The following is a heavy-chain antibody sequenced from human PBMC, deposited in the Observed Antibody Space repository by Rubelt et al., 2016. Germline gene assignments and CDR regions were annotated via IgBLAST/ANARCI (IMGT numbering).Heavy chain of an antibody. D-gene: IGHD6-19*01. Sequence: QVQLVQSGAEVKKPGASVKVSCKVSGYTLTELSMHWVRQAPGKGLEWMGGFDPEDGETIYVQKFQGRVTMTTDTSTSTAYLELSSLRSDDTAVYYCAAGTLYYYYMDVWGKGTTVTVSS. J-gene: IGHJ6*03. CDR1: GYTLTELS. V-gene: IGHV1-24*01. CDR3: AAGTLYYYYMDV. CDR2: FDPEDGET.